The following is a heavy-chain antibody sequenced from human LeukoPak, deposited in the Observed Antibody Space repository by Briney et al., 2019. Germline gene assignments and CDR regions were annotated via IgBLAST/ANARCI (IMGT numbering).Heavy chain of an antibody. CDR1: GGSIGSYY. CDR3: ARDYGDYVVDY. CDR2: IYYSGRT. D-gene: IGHD4-17*01. J-gene: IGHJ4*02. V-gene: IGHV4-59*01. Sequence: SETLSLTCTVSGGSIGSYYWSWIRQPPGKGLEWIGYIYYSGRTNYNPSLKSRVTISVDTSKNQFSLKLSSVTAADTAVYYCARDYGDYVVDYWGQGTLVTVSS.